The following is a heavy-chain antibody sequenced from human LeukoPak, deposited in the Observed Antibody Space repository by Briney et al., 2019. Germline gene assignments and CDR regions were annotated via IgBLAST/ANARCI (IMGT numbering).Heavy chain of an antibody. CDR3: ARVSPPMQLWDFDY. J-gene: IGHJ4*02. V-gene: IGHV3-7*03. Sequence: GGSLRPSCVASGFTFSTYWMSWVRQAPGKGLEWVANIKENGNEKYYVDSVKGRFTISRDHAKNSLYLQMNSLRAEDTAVYYCARVSPPMQLWDFDYWGQGTLVTVSS. D-gene: IGHD5-18*01. CDR2: IKENGNEK. CDR1: GFTFSTYW.